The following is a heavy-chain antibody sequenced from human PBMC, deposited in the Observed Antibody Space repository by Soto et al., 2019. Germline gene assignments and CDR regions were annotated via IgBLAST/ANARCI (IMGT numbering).Heavy chain of an antibody. Sequence: WGSLRLSCAGSGFIFKSAWMTWVRQAPGKGLEWVGRIQSKLEGGTIDYAAPVKCRLKISRDDSKTTLFLQMNSLKTEDTAVYYCVKERLEQYKVLPFFYXWGQGTLVTVSX. CDR2: IQSKLEGGTI. CDR1: GFIFKSAW. D-gene: IGHD2-2*01. V-gene: IGHV3-15*01. J-gene: IGHJ4*02. CDR3: VKERLEQYKVLPFFYX.